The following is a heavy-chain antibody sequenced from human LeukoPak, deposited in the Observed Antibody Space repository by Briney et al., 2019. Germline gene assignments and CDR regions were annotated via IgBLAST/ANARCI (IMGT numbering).Heavy chain of an antibody. CDR1: GFTFSSYA. CDR2: ISGNGGST. J-gene: IGHJ6*03. V-gene: IGHV3-23*01. CDR3: ARVLRYCSGGNCYSGGLGYMDV. Sequence: GGSLRLSCAASGFTFSSYAMSWVRQAPGKGLEWVSAISGNGGSTYYADSVKGRFTISRDNSKNTLYLQMNSLRAEDTAVYYCARVLRYCSGGNCYSGGLGYMDVWGKGTTVTVSS. D-gene: IGHD2-15*01.